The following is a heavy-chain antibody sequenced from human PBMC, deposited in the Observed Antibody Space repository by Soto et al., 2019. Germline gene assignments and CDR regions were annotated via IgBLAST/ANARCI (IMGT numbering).Heavy chain of an antibody. CDR1: GYTFTSYY. Sequence: GASVKVSCKASGYTFTSYYMHWVRQAPGQGLEWMGIINPSGGSTSYAQKFQGRVTMTRDTSTSTVCMELSSLRSEDTAVYYCARGYPRKGDPYGMDVWGQGTTVTVSS. V-gene: IGHV1-46*01. CDR3: ARGYPRKGDPYGMDV. D-gene: IGHD3-16*01. J-gene: IGHJ6*02. CDR2: INPSGGST.